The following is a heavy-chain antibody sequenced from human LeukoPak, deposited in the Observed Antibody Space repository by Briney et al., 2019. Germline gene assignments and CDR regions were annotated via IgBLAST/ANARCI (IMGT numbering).Heavy chain of an antibody. D-gene: IGHD6-13*01. Sequence: SQTLSLTCAISGDSVSSNSAAWNWIRQSPSRGLEWLGRTYYRSKWYNDYAVSVKSRITINPDTSKNQFSLQLNSVTPEDTAVYYCARALPSYSSSWYSNWFDPWGQGTLVTVSS. V-gene: IGHV6-1*01. J-gene: IGHJ5*02. CDR1: GDSVSSNSAA. CDR2: TYYRSKWYN. CDR3: ARALPSYSSSWYSNWFDP.